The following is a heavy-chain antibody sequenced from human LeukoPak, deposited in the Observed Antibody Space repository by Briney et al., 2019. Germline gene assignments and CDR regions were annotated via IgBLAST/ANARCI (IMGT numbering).Heavy chain of an antibody. D-gene: IGHD2-2*01. V-gene: IGHV3-21*04. J-gene: IGHJ6*03. CDR1: GFTFGSYD. Sequence: GGSLRLSCAAAGFTFGSYDMNWVRQAPGKGLEWVSSISSSSSYIYYADSVKGRFTISRDNAKNSLYLQMNSLRAEDTAVYYCARDSQVPAAAYYYYYYMDVWGKGTTVTVSS. CDR3: ARDSQVPAAAYYYYYYMDV. CDR2: ISSSSSYI.